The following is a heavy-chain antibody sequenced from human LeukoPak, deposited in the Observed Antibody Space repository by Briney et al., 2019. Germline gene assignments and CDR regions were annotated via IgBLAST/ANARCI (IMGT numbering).Heavy chain of an antibody. V-gene: IGHV1-69*06. CDR1: GGTFSSYT. D-gene: IGHD6-19*01. CDR2: IIPIFGTA. CDR3: ATARRGVYSSGWYWFDP. Sequence: SVKVSCKASGGTFSSYTINWVRQAPGQGLEWMGGIIPIFGTANYAQKFQGRVTMTEDTSTDTAYMELSSLRSEDTAVYYCATARRGVYSSGWYWFDPWGQGTLVTVSS. J-gene: IGHJ5*02.